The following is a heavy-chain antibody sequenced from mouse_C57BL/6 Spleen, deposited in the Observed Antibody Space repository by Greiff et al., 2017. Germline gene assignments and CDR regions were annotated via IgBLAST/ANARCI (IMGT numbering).Heavy chain of an antibody. D-gene: IGHD2-5*01. CDR1: GYTFTDYN. Sequence: VEPGASVKMSCKASGYTFTDYNMHWVKQSHGKSLEWIGYINPNNGGTSYNQKFKGKATLTVNKSSSTAYMELRSLTSEDSAVYYCASYYSNYPSWFAYWGQGTLVTVSA. CDR3: ASYYSNYPSWFAY. CDR2: INPNNGGT. V-gene: IGHV1-22*01. J-gene: IGHJ3*01.